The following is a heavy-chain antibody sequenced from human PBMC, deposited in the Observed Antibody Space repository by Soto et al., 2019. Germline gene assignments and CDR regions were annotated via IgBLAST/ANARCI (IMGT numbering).Heavy chain of an antibody. D-gene: IGHD2-2*01. CDR3: ARYRLGYCSSTSCYAFDI. V-gene: IGHV4-59*01. CDR2: IYYSGST. J-gene: IGHJ3*02. CDR1: GGSISSYY. Sequence: SETLSLTCTVSGGSISSYYWSWIRQPPGKGLEWIGYIYYSGSTNYNPSLKSRVTISVDTSKNQFSLKLSSVTAADTAVYYCARYRLGYCSSTSCYAFDIWGQGTMVTVSS.